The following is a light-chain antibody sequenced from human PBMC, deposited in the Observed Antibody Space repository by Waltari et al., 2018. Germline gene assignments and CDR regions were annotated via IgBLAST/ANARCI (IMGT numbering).Light chain of an antibody. CDR3: QQPHSLPLT. CDR1: QDIYNW. CDR2: GAT. J-gene: IGKJ4*01. Sequence: DIQMTQSPSSVSASVGDRVTITCRASQDIYNWIVWYQQKSGEAPKLLMHGATSLSSKFSGSGSGTDFTLTISSLQPEDFATYYCQQPHSLPLTFGGGTK. V-gene: IGKV1-12*01.